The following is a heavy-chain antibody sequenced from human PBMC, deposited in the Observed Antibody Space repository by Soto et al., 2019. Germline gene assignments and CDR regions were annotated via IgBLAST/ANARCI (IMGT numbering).Heavy chain of an antibody. J-gene: IGHJ6*02. V-gene: IGHV4-59*01. Sequence: QVQLQESGPGLVKPSETLSLTCTVSGGSISSYYWSWIRQPPGKGLEWIGYIYYSGSTNYNPSLKGRATLSVDTSRSLLSLKLSSVTAADTDVYYCARGKYYYDSSDYYYYGMDVWGQGTTVTVSS. CDR3: ARGKYYYDSSDYYYYGMDV. D-gene: IGHD3-22*01. CDR2: IYYSGST. CDR1: GGSISSYY.